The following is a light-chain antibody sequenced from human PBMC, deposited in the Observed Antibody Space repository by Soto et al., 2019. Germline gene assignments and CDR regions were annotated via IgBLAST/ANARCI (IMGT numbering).Light chain of an antibody. Sequence: QSVLTQPPSASGPPGQRVTISCSGSSSKIGSNTVNWYQQLPGTAPKLLLYSNNQRPSGGPDRFSGSKSGTSASLAISGLQSEDEADYYCATWDDSLNGPVFGGGTQLTVL. V-gene: IGLV1-44*01. CDR3: ATWDDSLNGPV. J-gene: IGLJ7*01. CDR2: SNN. CDR1: SSKIGSNT.